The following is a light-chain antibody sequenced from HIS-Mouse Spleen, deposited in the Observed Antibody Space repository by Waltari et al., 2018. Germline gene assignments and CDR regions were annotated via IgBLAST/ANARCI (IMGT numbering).Light chain of an antibody. CDR1: ALPTKY. V-gene: IGLV3-10*01. J-gene: IGLJ2*01. Sequence: SYELTQPPPVSVSPGQTARITCSGAALPTKYAYWYQYKSGQAPVLVIYEDSKRPSGIPERFSGSSSGTMATLTISGAQVEDEADYYCYSTDSSGNHRVFGGGTKLTVL. CDR2: EDS. CDR3: YSTDSSGNHRV.